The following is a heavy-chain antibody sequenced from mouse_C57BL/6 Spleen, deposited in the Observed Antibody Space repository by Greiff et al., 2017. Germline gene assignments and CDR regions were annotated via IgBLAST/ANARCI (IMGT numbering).Heavy chain of an antibody. CDR3: ARGGIYYGNYDY. Sequence: VQLQQSGAELVKPGASVKLSCKASGYTFTSYWMQWVKQRPGQGLEWIGEIDPSDSYTNYNQKFKGKATLTVATSTSTAYMQLSSRTSEDSAVYYCARGGIYYGNYDYWGQGTTLTVSS. J-gene: IGHJ2*01. CDR1: GYTFTSYW. CDR2: IDPSDSYT. D-gene: IGHD2-1*01. V-gene: IGHV1-50*01.